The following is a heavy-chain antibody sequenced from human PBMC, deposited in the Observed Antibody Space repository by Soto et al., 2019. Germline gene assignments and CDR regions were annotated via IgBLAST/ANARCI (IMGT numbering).Heavy chain of an antibody. CDR1: GFNFNTYS. Sequence: PGESLKISCAASGFNFNTYSMNWVRQAPGKGLQWVSFISASGAYKYYADSVRGRFTISRDNAKKSVFLEMNSLTADDTAIYYCAGERSALPGARDAMDVWGQGTTVTVSS. CDR3: AGERSALPGARDAMDV. J-gene: IGHJ6*02. CDR2: ISASGAYK. D-gene: IGHD1-26*01. V-gene: IGHV3-21*01.